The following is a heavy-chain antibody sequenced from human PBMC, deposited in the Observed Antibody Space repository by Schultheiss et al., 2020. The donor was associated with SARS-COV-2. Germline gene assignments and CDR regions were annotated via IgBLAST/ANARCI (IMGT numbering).Heavy chain of an antibody. CDR1: GFTFSSYA. D-gene: IGHD6-6*01. CDR2: ISSSSSYT. V-gene: IGHV3-11*05. J-gene: IGHJ4*02. Sequence: GESLKISCAASGFTFSSYAMSWVRQAPGKGLEWVSYISSSSSYTNYADSVKGRFTISRDNAKNSLYLQMNSLRAEDTAVYYCAKDVSSSGYWGQGTLVTVSS. CDR3: AKDVSSSGY.